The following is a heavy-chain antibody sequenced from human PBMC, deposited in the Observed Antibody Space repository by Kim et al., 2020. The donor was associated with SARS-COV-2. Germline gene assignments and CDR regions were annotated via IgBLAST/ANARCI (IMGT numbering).Heavy chain of an antibody. D-gene: IGHD3-10*01. CDR3: ANSLRWFGELLGSDY. Sequence: SVKVSCKASGGTFSSYAISWVRQAPGQGLEWMGGIIPIFGTANYAQKFQGRVTITADESTSTAYMELSSLRSEDTAVYYCANSLRWFGELLGSDYWGQGTLVTVSS. J-gene: IGHJ4*02. CDR1: GGTFSSYA. V-gene: IGHV1-69*13. CDR2: IIPIFGTA.